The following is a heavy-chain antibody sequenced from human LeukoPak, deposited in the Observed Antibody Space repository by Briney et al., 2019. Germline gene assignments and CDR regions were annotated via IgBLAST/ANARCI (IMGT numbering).Heavy chain of an antibody. CDR2: IIPIFGIA. CDR1: GGTFSSYA. J-gene: IGHJ3*02. V-gene: IGHV1-69*04. Sequence: SVKVPCKASGGTFSSYAISWVRQAPGQGLEWMGRIIPIFGIANYAQKFQGRVTITADKSTSAAYMELSSLRSEDTAVYYCARDRGYSYGLIAFDIWGQGTMVTVSS. D-gene: IGHD5-18*01. CDR3: ARDRGYSYGLIAFDI.